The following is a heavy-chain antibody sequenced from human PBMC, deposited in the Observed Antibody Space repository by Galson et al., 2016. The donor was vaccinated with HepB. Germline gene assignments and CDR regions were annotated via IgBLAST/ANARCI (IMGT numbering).Heavy chain of an antibody. Sequence: CAISGDSVSSNTAGWNWIRQSPSRGLEWLGRTFYRSNWQNDYAESVKSRITINPDTSKNQFSLQLNSVTPKDTAVYYCARGYLLGRGFGWWGQGPWSPSPQ. CDR1: GDSVSSNTAG. D-gene: IGHD7-27*01. CDR3: ARGYLLGRGFGW. J-gene: IGHJ1*01. CDR2: TFYRSNWQN. V-gene: IGHV6-1*01.